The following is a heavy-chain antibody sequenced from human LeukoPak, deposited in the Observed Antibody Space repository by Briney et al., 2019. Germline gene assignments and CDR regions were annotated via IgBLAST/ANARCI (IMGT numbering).Heavy chain of an antibody. CDR3: ARAYGSSGYYQLPIDY. V-gene: IGHV3-23*01. CDR1: GFTFSSYA. J-gene: IGHJ4*02. Sequence: GETLRLSCGASGFTFSSYAMSWVRQAPGKGLEWVSGITGSGGTTHHADSVKGRFTISRDNSKNTLFLQMNSLRVEDTALYYCARAYGSSGYYQLPIDYWGQGTLVTVSS. D-gene: IGHD3-22*01. CDR2: ITGSGGTT.